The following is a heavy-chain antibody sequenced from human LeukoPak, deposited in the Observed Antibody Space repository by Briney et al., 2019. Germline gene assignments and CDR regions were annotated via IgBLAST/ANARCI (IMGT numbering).Heavy chain of an antibody. Sequence: GASVKVSCKASGYTFTSYGISWVRQAPGQGLEWMGWISAYNGNTNYAQKLQGRVTMTTDTSTSTAYMELRSLRSDDTAVYYCARSSSGYYDSSGEPRIDFWGQGTLVNVSS. D-gene: IGHD3-22*01. CDR1: GYTFTSYG. J-gene: IGHJ4*02. V-gene: IGHV1-18*01. CDR3: ARSSSGYYDSSGEPRIDF. CDR2: ISAYNGNT.